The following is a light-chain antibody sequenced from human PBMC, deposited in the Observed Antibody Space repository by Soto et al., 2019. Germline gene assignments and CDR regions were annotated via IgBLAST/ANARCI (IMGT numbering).Light chain of an antibody. Sequence: DIQMTQYPSTLSASLGDRVTITCRASQSISNWLAWYQQKPGKAPKPLIYDASSLGSGVPSRFSGSGSGTEFTLTISSLQPDDFATYYCQQWTFGQGTKVDIK. CDR2: DAS. CDR1: QSISNW. V-gene: IGKV1-5*01. J-gene: IGKJ1*01. CDR3: QQWT.